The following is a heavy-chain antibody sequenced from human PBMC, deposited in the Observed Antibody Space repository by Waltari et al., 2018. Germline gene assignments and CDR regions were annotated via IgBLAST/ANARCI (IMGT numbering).Heavy chain of an antibody. CDR1: GFAFDDYA. CDR2: ISWNSGSI. Sequence: EVQLVESGGGLVQPGRSLRLSCAAPGFAFDDYAMHWVRQAPGKGLEWVSGISWNSGSIGYADSVKGRFTISRDNAKNSLYLQMNSLRAEDTALYYCAKALSSSPDAFDIWGQGTMVTVSS. CDR3: AKALSSSPDAFDI. J-gene: IGHJ3*02. D-gene: IGHD6-6*01. V-gene: IGHV3-9*01.